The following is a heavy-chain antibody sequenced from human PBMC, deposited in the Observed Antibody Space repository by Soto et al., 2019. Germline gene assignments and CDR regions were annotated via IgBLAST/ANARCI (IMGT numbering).Heavy chain of an antibody. V-gene: IGHV1-69*13. CDR2: IIPIFGTA. J-gene: IGHJ5*02. Sequence: SVKVSCKASGGTFSSYAISWVRQAPGQGLEWMGGIIPIFGTANYAQKFQGRVTITADESTSTAYMELSSLRSEDTAVYYCARDHEYCGGDCYSGIPWFDPWG. CDR3: ARDHEYCGGDCYSGIPWFDP. D-gene: IGHD2-21*02. CDR1: GGTFSSYA.